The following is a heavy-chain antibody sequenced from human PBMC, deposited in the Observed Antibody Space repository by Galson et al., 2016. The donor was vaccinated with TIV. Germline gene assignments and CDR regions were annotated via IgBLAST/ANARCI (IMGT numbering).Heavy chain of an antibody. Sequence: SLRLSCAASGFSFSNYAMSWVRQAPGRGLEWVSGIGGSGGSPNYGDSVKGRFTISRGNSKNILYLQMNSLRAEDTAVYYCAKRPIITIFGAGSNYCDSWGQGTLVTVSS. CDR1: GFSFSNYA. CDR3: AKRPIITIFGAGSNYCDS. CDR2: IGGSGGSP. J-gene: IGHJ4*02. V-gene: IGHV3-23*01. D-gene: IGHD3-3*01.